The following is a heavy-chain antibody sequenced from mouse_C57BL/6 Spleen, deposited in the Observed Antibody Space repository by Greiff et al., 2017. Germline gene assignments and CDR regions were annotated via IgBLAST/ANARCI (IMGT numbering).Heavy chain of an antibody. D-gene: IGHD1-1*01. V-gene: IGHV14-4*01. CDR1: GFNIKDDY. Sequence: EVQLQQSGAELVRPGASVKLSCTASGFNIKDDYMHWVKQRPEQGLEWIGWIDPENGDTEYASNFQGKATITADTSSNTAYLQLSSLTSEDTAVYYCTRLGSSYDYWGQGTTLTVSS. CDR3: TRLGSSYDY. J-gene: IGHJ2*01. CDR2: IDPENGDT.